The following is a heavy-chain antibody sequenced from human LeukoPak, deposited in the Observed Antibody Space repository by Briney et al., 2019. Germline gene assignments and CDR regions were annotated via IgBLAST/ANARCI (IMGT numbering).Heavy chain of an antibody. D-gene: IGHD3-3*01. CDR1: GFTFSTYS. J-gene: IGHJ6*03. Sequence: PGGSLRLSCAASGFTFSTYSMNWVRQAPGKGLEWVSYISSGSSTIYYADSVKGRFTISRDNAKNSLYLQMNSLRAEDTAVYYCARGARFLEWLFYYYYMDVWGKGTTVTVSS. CDR3: ARGARFLEWLFYYYYMDV. V-gene: IGHV3-48*04. CDR2: ISSGSSTI.